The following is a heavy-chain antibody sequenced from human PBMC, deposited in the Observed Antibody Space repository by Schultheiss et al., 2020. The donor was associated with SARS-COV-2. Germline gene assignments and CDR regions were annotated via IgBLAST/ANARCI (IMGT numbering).Heavy chain of an antibody. V-gene: IGHV1-2*06. D-gene: IGHD3-3*01. Sequence: ASVKVSCKASGYTFTGYYMHWVRQAPGQGLEWMGRINPNSGGTNYAQKFQGRVTMTRDTSISTAYMELSSLRSDDTAVYYCARERGIFGDWSVDPWGQGTLGTVSS. CDR2: INPNSGGT. J-gene: IGHJ5*02. CDR1: GYTFTGYY. CDR3: ARERGIFGDWSVDP.